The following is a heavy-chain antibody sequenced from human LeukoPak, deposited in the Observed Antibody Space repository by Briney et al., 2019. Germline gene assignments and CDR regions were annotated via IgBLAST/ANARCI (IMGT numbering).Heavy chain of an antibody. CDR2: IYSGGST. CDR1: GFTFSSKW. V-gene: IGHV3-53*01. J-gene: IGHJ4*02. CDR3: ARGCCGGWDTWAFDY. D-gene: IGHD2-21*02. Sequence: GGSLRLSCAASGFTFSSKWMSWVRQAPGKGLEWVSVIYSGGSTYYADSVKGRFTISRDNSKNTLYLQMNSLRAEDTAVYYCARGCCGGWDTWAFDYWGQGTLVTVSS.